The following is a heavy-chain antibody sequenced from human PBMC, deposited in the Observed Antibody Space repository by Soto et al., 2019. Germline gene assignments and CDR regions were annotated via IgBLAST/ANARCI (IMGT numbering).Heavy chain of an antibody. D-gene: IGHD1-26*01. J-gene: IGHJ4*02. CDR3: AAGPPWEQNFDY. CDR2: IYYSGST. V-gene: IGHV4-30-4*01. Sequence: SETLSLTCTVSGGSITSGDYYWSWIRQPPGKGLEWIGYIYYSGSTYYNPSLKSRITMSADTSKNQLSLNLSSVTAADTAMYYSAAGPPWEQNFDYWGQGTLVTVSS. CDR1: GGSITSGDYY.